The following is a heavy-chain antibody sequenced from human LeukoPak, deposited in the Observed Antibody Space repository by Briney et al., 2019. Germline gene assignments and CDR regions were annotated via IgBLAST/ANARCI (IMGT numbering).Heavy chain of an antibody. CDR1: GYTFTSYY. J-gene: IGHJ3*02. Sequence: ASVKVSCKASGYTFTSYYMHWVRQAPGQGLEWMGWINTKTGTPTYAQGFTGRFVFSLDISVTTAYLQISDLKTEDTAVYYCARRSPSADAFDIWGQGTMVTV. V-gene: IGHV7-4-1*02. CDR3: ARRSPSADAFDI. CDR2: INTKTGTP.